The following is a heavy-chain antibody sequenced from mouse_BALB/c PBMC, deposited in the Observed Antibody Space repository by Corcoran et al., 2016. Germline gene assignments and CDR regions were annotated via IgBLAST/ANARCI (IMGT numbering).Heavy chain of an antibody. CDR3: ARRGSSRAMDY. V-gene: IGHV1-18*01. D-gene: IGHD1-1*01. CDR2: INPNNGGT. J-gene: IGHJ4*01. CDR1: GYTFTEYT. Sequence: EVQLQQSGPELVKPGAAGKISCKTAGYTFTEYTMHWVKQSHGKSLGWMGGINPNNGGTSYNQKFKGKATLTVDKSSSTAYMELRSLTSEDSAVYYCARRGSSRAMDYWGQGTSVTVSS.